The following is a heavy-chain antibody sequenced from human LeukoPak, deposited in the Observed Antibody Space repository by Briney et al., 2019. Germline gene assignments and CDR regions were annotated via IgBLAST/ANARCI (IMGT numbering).Heavy chain of an antibody. CDR2: TYYRSKWYN. CDR3: ARAGPIVVVPVAIRAYYYYYMDV. V-gene: IGHV6-1*01. CDR1: GDSVSSSSAA. D-gene: IGHD2-2*02. J-gene: IGHJ6*03. Sequence: SQTLSLTCAISGDSVSSSSAAWNWIRQSPSRGLEWLGRTYYRSKWYNDYAVSVKSRITINPDTSKNQFSLQLNSVTPEDMAVYYCARAGPIVVVPVAIRAYYYYYMDVWCKGTTVTVSS.